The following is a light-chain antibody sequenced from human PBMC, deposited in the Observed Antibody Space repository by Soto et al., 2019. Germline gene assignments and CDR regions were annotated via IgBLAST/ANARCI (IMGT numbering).Light chain of an antibody. CDR2: DAS. CDR1: QSVRSNH. J-gene: IGKJ2*01. Sequence: EIVVTQSPGTLSLSPGERATLSCRASQSVRSNHLAWYQQKPGQAPSPLIYDASSRATGIPERFNGSGSGTDFTITISRLEPEYFAVYYCPRYGCSPRTFGRGPKLEIK. CDR3: PRYGCSPRT. V-gene: IGKV3-20*01.